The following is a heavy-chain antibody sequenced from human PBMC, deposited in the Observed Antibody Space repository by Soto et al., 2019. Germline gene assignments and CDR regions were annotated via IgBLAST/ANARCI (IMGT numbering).Heavy chain of an antibody. CDR2: IVSDGSAI. Sequence: GGSLRLSCAVSGFPFSFYGFHWVGQSPGKGLEWLGVIVSDGSAIYHAESLEGRFFISREKSKDILYLQMNSLRVEDTAVYYCARDDAFDNENGSDMWGQETMVTSSS. CDR3: ARDDAFDNENGSDM. J-gene: IGHJ3*02. V-gene: IGHV3-33*01. D-gene: IGHD3-3*02. CDR1: GFPFSFYG.